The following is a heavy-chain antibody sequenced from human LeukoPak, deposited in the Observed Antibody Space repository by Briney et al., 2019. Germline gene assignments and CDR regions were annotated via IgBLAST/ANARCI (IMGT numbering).Heavy chain of an antibody. CDR2: INTDGSTI. CDR1: GFTFGNYW. Sequence: GGSLRLSCAASGFTFGNYWMHWVRQVRGKGLVWVSRINTDGSTITYADSVKGRFTISRDNAKNKVYLQMSSLRAEDTAVYYCARGDYGDYFDYWGQGTLIIVSS. J-gene: IGHJ4*02. CDR3: ARGDYGDYFDY. D-gene: IGHD4-17*01. V-gene: IGHV3-74*01.